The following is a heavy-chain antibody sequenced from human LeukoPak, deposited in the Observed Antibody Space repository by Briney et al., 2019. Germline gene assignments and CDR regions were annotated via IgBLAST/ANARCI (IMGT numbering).Heavy chain of an antibody. Sequence: SETLSLTCTVSGASVSSGGYYWSWIRQHPGKGLEWIGFIYYTGRAHHTPSLKSRVTISVDTSKNQFSLKLSSVTAADTAVYYCARVKTPDWFDPWGQGTLVTVSS. J-gene: IGHJ5*02. CDR1: GASVSSGGYY. V-gene: IGHV4-31*03. D-gene: IGHD4-23*01. CDR2: IYYTGRA. CDR3: ARVKTPDWFDP.